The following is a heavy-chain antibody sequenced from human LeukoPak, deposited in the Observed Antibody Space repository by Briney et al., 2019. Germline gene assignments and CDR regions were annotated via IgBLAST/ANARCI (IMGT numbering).Heavy chain of an antibody. V-gene: IGHV3-30-3*01. Sequence: GGSLRLSCAAPGFTFSSYAMHWVCKAPGKGLEWVAVILFDGSNKYYADSVKGRFTISRDNSKNTLYLQMNSLRAEDTAVYYCARAPGAPGLNFDYWGQGTLVTVSS. CDR1: GFTFSSYA. J-gene: IGHJ4*02. CDR2: ILFDGSNK. CDR3: ARAPGAPGLNFDY. D-gene: IGHD3-10*01.